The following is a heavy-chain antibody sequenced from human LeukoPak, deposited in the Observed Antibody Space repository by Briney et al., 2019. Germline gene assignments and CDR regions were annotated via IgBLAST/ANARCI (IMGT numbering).Heavy chain of an antibody. CDR2: INPSGGST. Sequence: ASVKVSCKASGYTFTSYYMHWVRQAPGQGLEWMGIINPSGGSTSYAQKFQGRVTMTRDTSTSTVYMELSSLRSEDTAVYYCARVHCSSTSCYFRGAFDIWGQGTMVTVSS. CDR1: GYTFTSYY. J-gene: IGHJ3*02. CDR3: ARVHCSSTSCYFRGAFDI. V-gene: IGHV1-46*01. D-gene: IGHD2-2*01.